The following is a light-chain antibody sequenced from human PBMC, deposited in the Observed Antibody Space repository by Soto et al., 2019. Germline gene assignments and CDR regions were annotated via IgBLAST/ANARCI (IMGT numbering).Light chain of an antibody. J-gene: IGKJ1*01. Sequence: EIVMTQSPATLSVSPGERVTLSCRASQSISSTLAWHQQRPGQAPRLLIYGVSTRATVIPARFSGSGSGTEFTLTISSLQSEDFAVYYCQKYNDWPPSWTFGQGTKVEIK. CDR3: QKYNDWPPSWT. V-gene: IGKV3-15*01. CDR1: QSISST. CDR2: GVS.